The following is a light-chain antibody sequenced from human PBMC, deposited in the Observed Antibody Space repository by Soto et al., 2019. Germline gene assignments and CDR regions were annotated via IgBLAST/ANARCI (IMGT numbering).Light chain of an antibody. CDR3: PQSYSTPPVT. J-gene: IGKJ5*01. V-gene: IGKV1-39*01. CDR1: QSISTS. CDR2: TSS. Sequence: DIQLTPSPSSLSASVGDRGTITCRASQSISTSLNWYQQKPGKAPNLLIFTSSNLESGVPSRFSGSGSGTDFTLTISSLQPEDFATYYCPQSYSTPPVTFRQATRLEIK.